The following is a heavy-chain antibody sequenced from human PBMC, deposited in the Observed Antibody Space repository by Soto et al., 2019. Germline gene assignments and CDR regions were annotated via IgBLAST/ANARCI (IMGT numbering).Heavy chain of an antibody. CDR3: ARDHPHSYGIYYFDY. Sequence: QVQLQESGPGLVKPSETLSLTCTVSGGSITNYYWSWIRQPPGKGLEWIGYIYSSGSTNYNPSLTSRVTISADTSKTQVSLKLTSVTAADTAVYYCARDHPHSYGIYYFDYWGQGTLVTVSS. J-gene: IGHJ4*02. V-gene: IGHV4-59*01. D-gene: IGHD5-18*01. CDR1: GGSITNYY. CDR2: IYSSGST.